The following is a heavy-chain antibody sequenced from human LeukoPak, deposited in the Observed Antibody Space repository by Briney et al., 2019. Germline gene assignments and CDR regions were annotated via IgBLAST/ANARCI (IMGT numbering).Heavy chain of an antibody. CDR2: ITGSSSYI. CDR1: GFTFSSYW. J-gene: IGHJ4*02. D-gene: IGHD6-6*01. CDR3: ASGFSSSPYFDY. V-gene: IGHV3-21*01. Sequence: GGSLRLSCAASGFTFSSYWMYWVRQAPGKGLEWVSLITGSSSYIYYTDSVKGRFTISRDNAKNSLFLQMNSLRDEDTAVYYCASGFSSSPYFDYWGQGTLVTVSS.